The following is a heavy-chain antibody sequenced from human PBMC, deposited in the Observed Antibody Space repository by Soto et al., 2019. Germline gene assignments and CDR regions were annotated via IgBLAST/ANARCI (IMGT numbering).Heavy chain of an antibody. J-gene: IGHJ6*02. CDR3: ASHRYGTANYSYYGMVV. D-gene: IGHD5-18*01. V-gene: IGHV1-69*12. CDR2: IIPIFGTA. Sequence: QVQLVQSGAEVKKPGSSVKVSCKASGGTFSSYAISWVRQAPGQGLEWMGGIIPIFGTANYAQKFQGRVTITADESTSTAYLELSSLRSEDTAVDYCASHRYGTANYSYYGMVVWGQGTTVTVSS. CDR1: GGTFSSYA.